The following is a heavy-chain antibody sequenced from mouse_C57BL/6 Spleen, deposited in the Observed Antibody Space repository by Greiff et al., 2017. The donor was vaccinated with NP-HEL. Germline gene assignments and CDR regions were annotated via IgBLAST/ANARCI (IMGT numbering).Heavy chain of an antibody. CDR2: INPSTGGT. CDR3: AREISY. J-gene: IGHJ3*01. CDR1: GYSFTGYY. Sequence: EVQLQQSGPELVKPGASVKISCKASGYSFTGYYMNWVKQSPEKSLEWIGEINPSTGGTTYNQKFKAKATLTVDKSSSTAYMQLKSLTSEDSADYYCAREISYWGQGTLVTVSA. V-gene: IGHV1-42*01.